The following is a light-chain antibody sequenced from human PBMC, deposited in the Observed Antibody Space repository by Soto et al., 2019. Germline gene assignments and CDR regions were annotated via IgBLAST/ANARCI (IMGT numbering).Light chain of an antibody. CDR1: QNISSNF. V-gene: IGKV3-20*01. Sequence: EFVLTQSPGTLSLSPGERATLSCRASQNISSNFLAWYQQKPGQAPRLLIYGATNRATGIPDRFSGSGSGTDFTLTINRLEPEDFAVYYCQQYVSSPWAFGQGTKVEI. CDR3: QQYVSSPWA. J-gene: IGKJ1*01. CDR2: GAT.